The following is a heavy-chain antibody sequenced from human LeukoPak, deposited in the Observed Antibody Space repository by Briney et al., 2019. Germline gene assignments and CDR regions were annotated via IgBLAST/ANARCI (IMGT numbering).Heavy chain of an antibody. D-gene: IGHD1-26*01. CDR1: GGSFSGYY. CDR3: AKRSDRIDY. V-gene: IGHV4-34*01. J-gene: IGHJ4*02. Sequence: SETLSLTCAVYGGSFSGYYWSWIRQPPGKGLEWIGEINHSGSTNYNPSLKSRVTISVDTSKNQFSLKLSSVTAADTAVYYCAKRSDRIDYWGQGTLVTVSS. CDR2: INHSGST.